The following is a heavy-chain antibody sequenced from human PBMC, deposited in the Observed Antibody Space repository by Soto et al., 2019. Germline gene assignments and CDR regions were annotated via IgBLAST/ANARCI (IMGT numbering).Heavy chain of an antibody. CDR2: ISYDGSTK. CDR3: ARDHPYSSPWKGDHYYGMDV. CDR1: GFTFSSYA. J-gene: IGHJ6*02. Sequence: QVQLVESGGGVVQPGRSLRLSCAASGFTFSSYAMHWVRQAPGKGLEWVAVISYDGSTKYYADSVKGRFTCYRDNSKNTLYLQMNSLRAEDTAVYFCARDHPYSSPWKGDHYYGMDVWGQGTTVTVSS. D-gene: IGHD6-13*01. V-gene: IGHV3-30-3*01.